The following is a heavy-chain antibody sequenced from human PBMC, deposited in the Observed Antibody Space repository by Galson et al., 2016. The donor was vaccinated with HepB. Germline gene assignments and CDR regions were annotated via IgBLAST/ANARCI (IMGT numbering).Heavy chain of an antibody. CDR2: ISENGRRK. CDR3: ASRESSPDY. Sequence: SLRLSCAASGFTFSDFYMSWIRQAPRKGLEWVAFISENGRRKNYAQSVEGRFTISRDNARDSLYLQMNTLGVGDTAVYSCASRESSPDYWGQGTLVTVSS. J-gene: IGHJ4*02. CDR1: GFTFSDFY. V-gene: IGHV3-11*04.